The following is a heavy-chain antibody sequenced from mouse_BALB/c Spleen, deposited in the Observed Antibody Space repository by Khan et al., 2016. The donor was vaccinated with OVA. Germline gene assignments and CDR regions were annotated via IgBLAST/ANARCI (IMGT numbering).Heavy chain of an antibody. D-gene: IGHD1-1*01. CDR3: ARVYGGDFDC. Sequence: EVQLQESGPGLVKPSQSLSLTCTVTGYSITSDYAWNWIRQFPGNKLEWMGFISYSGNTNYNPSLKSRISITRDTSKNQFFLQLNSVTTEDTARYYYARVYGGDFDCWGQGTTLTVSS. J-gene: IGHJ2*01. CDR1: GYSITSDYA. CDR2: ISYSGNT. V-gene: IGHV3-2*02.